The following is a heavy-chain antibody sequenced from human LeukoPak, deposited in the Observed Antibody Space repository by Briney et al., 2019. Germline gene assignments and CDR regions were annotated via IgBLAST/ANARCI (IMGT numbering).Heavy chain of an antibody. J-gene: IGHJ3*02. Sequence: SETLSLTCTVSGGSISSYYWSWIRQPPGKGLEWIGYIYYSGSTNYNPSLKSRVTISVDTSKNQFSLKLSSVTAADTAVYYCARFYDFWSGYYTGHDAFDIWGQGTMVTVSS. CDR3: ARFYDFWSGYYTGHDAFDI. D-gene: IGHD3-3*01. CDR2: IYYSGST. CDR1: GGSISSYY. V-gene: IGHV4-59*08.